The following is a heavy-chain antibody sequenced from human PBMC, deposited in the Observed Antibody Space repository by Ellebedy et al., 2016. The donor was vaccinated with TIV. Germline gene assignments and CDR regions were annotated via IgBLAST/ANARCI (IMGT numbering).Heavy chain of an antibody. CDR3: ARGGWDGDYVDY. Sequence: AASVKVSCKASGYTFTDYYMDWVRQAPGQGLGWMGRLNPNSGDTNYAQNFKGRVTMTRDTSISTAYMEVRSLRSDDTAVYYCARGGWDGDYVDYWGQGTLVTVSS. V-gene: IGHV1-2*02. J-gene: IGHJ4*02. D-gene: IGHD4-17*01. CDR2: LNPNSGDT. CDR1: GYTFTDYY.